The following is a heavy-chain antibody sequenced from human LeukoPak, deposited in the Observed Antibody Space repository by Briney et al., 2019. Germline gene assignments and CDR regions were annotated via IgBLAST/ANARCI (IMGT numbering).Heavy chain of an antibody. D-gene: IGHD2-15*01. J-gene: IGHJ2*01. CDR3: AKEADIVSFDL. CDR2: IDTNSGGT. CDR1: GYTFTGNH. V-gene: IGHV1-2*02. Sequence: GASVKVSCKASGYTFTGNHVHWVRQAPGQGLEWMGWIDTNSGGTKYAQKFQDRVTMTSDTSISTAYMELSGLRSDDTAVYFCAKEADIVSFDLWGRGTLVTVSS.